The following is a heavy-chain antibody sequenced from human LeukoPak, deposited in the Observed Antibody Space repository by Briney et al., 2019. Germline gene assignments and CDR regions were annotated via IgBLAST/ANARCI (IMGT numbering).Heavy chain of an antibody. CDR3: ARGGIAAAGIINNHDAFDI. CDR2: TIPTFDTA. Sequence: SVKVSCKASGGTISSYAISWVRQAPGQGYEWMGGTIPTFDTAHYAQKFQGRVTITADESTSIAYMELRSLRSEDTAVYYCARGGIAAAGIINNHDAFDIWGQGTMVTVSS. CDR1: GGTISSYA. V-gene: IGHV1-69*13. D-gene: IGHD6-13*01. J-gene: IGHJ3*02.